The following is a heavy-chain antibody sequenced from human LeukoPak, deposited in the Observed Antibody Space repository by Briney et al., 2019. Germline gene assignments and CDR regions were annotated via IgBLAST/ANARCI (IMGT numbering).Heavy chain of an antibody. CDR2: INPSGGST. J-gene: IGHJ4*02. D-gene: IGHD2-15*01. Sequence: ASVKVSCKASEYTFTNYYMHWVRQAPGQGLEWMGIINPSGGSTSYAQKFQGRVTMTRDASISTAYMELSRLRSDDTAVYYCARPYCGGGSCHDYFDYWGQGTLVTVSS. CDR1: EYTFTNYY. V-gene: IGHV1-46*01. CDR3: ARPYCGGGSCHDYFDY.